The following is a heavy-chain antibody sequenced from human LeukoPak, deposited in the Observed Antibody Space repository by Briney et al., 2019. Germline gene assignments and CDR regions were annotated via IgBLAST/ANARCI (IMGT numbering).Heavy chain of an antibody. CDR1: GFRFTSFG. J-gene: IGHJ5*02. CDR3: ARDSDYSGNGNGDWFDP. D-gene: IGHD4-11*01. Sequence: ASVNVPCKASGFRFTSFGVSWVRQAPGQGLERMGWFSNYFGVTHYAEKFEDRVTMTIDTSTATAYLELRSLRYDDTAIYYCARDSDYSGNGNGDWFDPWGQGTVVTVSS. V-gene: IGHV1-18*04. CDR2: FSNYFGVT.